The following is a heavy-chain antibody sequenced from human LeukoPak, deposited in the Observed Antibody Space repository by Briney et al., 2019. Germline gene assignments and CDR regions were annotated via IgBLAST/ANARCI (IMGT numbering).Heavy chain of an antibody. V-gene: IGHV1-2*02. CDR2: INPNSGGT. Sequence: ASVKVSCKASGYTFTGYYMHWVRQAPGQGLEWMGWINPNSGGTNYAQKFQGRVTMTRDTSISTAYMELSGLRSDDTAVYYCASLSLLWFGEYKWGQGTLVTVSS. CDR1: GYTFTGYY. CDR3: ASLSLLWFGEYK. D-gene: IGHD3-10*01. J-gene: IGHJ4*02.